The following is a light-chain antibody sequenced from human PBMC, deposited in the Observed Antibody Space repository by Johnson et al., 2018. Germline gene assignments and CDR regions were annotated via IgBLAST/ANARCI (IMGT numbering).Light chain of an antibody. Sequence: QSVLTQPPSVSAAPGQKVTISCSGSSSNIGNNYVSWYQQLPGTAPKLLIYENNKRPSGIPDRFSGSKSGTSANLGIPGLQTRDEANYYCGTWDSSLSAGNVFGTGTKVTVL. CDR2: ENN. CDR1: SSNIGNNY. J-gene: IGLJ1*01. V-gene: IGLV1-51*02. CDR3: GTWDSSLSAGNV.